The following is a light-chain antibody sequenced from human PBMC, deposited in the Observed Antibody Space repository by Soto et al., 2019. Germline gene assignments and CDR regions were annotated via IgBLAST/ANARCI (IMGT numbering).Light chain of an antibody. V-gene: IGKV3-20*01. J-gene: IGKJ1*01. CDR3: QQYGGSPKST. CDR2: GAS. CDR1: QSVSSSY. Sequence: EIVLTQSPGTLSLSPGEGATLSCRASQSVSSSYLAWYQQKPGQAPRLLIYGASSRATGIPDRFSGSGSGTDFTLTISRLEPEDFAVYYCQQYGGSPKSTFGQGTKVEIK.